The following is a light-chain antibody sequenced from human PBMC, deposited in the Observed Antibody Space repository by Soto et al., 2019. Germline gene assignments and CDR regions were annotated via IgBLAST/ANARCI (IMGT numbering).Light chain of an antibody. J-gene: IGLJ2*01. V-gene: IGLV1-51*01. CDR2: DNN. Sequence: QSVLTQPPSVSAAPGQKVTISCSGSSSNIGNNYVSWYQKFPGTAPKLLIYDNNKRPSGIPDRFSGSKSGTSATLDITGLQTGDEADYYCGTWDSSLSAVVFGGGTKLTVL. CDR3: GTWDSSLSAVV. CDR1: SSNIGNNY.